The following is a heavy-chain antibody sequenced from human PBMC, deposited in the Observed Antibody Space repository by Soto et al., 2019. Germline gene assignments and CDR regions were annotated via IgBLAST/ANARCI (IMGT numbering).Heavy chain of an antibody. V-gene: IGHV1-69*02. CDR1: GGTFSSYT. CDR3: ALLHYDFWSGCYSYYYYMDV. J-gene: IGHJ6*03. Sequence: ASVKVSCKASGGTFSSYTISWVRQAPGQGLEWMGRIIPILGIANYAQKFQGRVTITADKSTSTAYMELSSLRSEDTAVYYCALLHYDFWSGCYSYYYYMDVWGKGTTVTVSS. D-gene: IGHD3-3*01. CDR2: IIPILGIA.